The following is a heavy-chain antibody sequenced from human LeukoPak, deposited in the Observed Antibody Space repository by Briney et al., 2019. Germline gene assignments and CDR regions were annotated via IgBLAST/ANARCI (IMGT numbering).Heavy chain of an antibody. CDR1: GGSISSYY. Sequence: SETLSLTCTVSGGSISSYYWSWIRQPPGKGLEWIGYIYYSGSTNYNPSLKSRVTISVDTSKNQFSLKLSSVTAADTAVYYCASLTMVRGVIYWGQGTLVTVSS. CDR2: IYYSGST. CDR3: ASLTMVRGVIY. V-gene: IGHV4-59*01. D-gene: IGHD3-10*01. J-gene: IGHJ4*02.